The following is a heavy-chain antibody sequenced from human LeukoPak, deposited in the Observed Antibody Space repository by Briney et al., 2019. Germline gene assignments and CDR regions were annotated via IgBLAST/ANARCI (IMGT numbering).Heavy chain of an antibody. CDR2: IYSGGST. CDR1: GFTVSSNY. D-gene: IGHD6-13*01. CDR3: ARVPSRTDAFDI. V-gene: IGHV3-66*01. Sequence: GGSLRLSCAASGFTVSSNYMSWVRQAPGKGLEWVSVIYSGGSTYYADSVKGRFTISRDNSKNTLYLQMNSLRAEDTAVYYCARVPSRTDAFDIWGQGTMVTVSS. J-gene: IGHJ3*02.